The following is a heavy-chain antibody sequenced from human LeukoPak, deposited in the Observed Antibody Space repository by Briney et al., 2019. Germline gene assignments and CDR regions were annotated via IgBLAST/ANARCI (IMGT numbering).Heavy chain of an antibody. J-gene: IGHJ4*02. D-gene: IGHD1-26*01. Sequence: GGSLRYSCAASGFTFDDYTMHWVRQAPGKGLEWVSLISWDGGSTYYADSVKGRFTISRDNSKNSLYLQMNSLRTEDTALYYCAKDKSGSYWGFFDYWGQGTLVTVSS. CDR1: GFTFDDYT. CDR2: ISWDGGST. CDR3: AKDKSGSYWGFFDY. V-gene: IGHV3-43*01.